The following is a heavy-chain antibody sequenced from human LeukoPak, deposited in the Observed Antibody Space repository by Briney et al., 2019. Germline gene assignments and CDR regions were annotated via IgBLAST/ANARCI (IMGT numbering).Heavy chain of an antibody. CDR2: IYYSGST. Sequence: PSETLSLTCTVSGGSISSYYWSWIRQTPGKGLEWIGDIYYSGSTNYNPSLKSRVTMSVDTSKNQISMKLSYVTAADTAVHYCARDSIGGNYWGQGTLVTVSS. CDR1: GGSISSYY. J-gene: IGHJ4*02. CDR3: ARDSIGGNY. D-gene: IGHD1-26*01. V-gene: IGHV4-59*01.